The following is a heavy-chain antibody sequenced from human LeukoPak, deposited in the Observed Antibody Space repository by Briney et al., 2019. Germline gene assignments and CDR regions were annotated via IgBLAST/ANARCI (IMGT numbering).Heavy chain of an antibody. J-gene: IGHJ4*02. CDR1: GGSISSSSYY. Sequence: SEALSLTCTVSGGSISSSSYYWGWIRQPPGKGLEWIGSIYYSGSTYYTPSLKSRVTISVDMSKNQFSLKLSSVTAADTAVYYCARHPAAVAGTGNFDYWGQGTLVTVSS. CDR3: ARHPAAVAGTGNFDY. V-gene: IGHV4-39*01. CDR2: IYYSGST. D-gene: IGHD6-19*01.